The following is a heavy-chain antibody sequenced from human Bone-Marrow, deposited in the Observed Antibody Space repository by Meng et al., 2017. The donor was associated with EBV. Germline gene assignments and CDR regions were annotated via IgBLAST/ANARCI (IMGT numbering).Heavy chain of an antibody. CDR2: ICDTGTT. Sequence: QVQLAESGPGLSKPLESLPLTWFVSGVSVNSGTYHWSWIRQSPGKGLEWIGYICDTGTTIYNPSLNSRVTILLETSKNQFSLRLHSVTTADTAVYYCAKSRSSTPGIVDDWGQGTLVTVSS. CDR1: GVSVNSGTYH. D-gene: IGHD2/OR15-2a*01. V-gene: IGHV4-61*01. CDR3: AKSRSSTPGIVDD. J-gene: IGHJ4*02.